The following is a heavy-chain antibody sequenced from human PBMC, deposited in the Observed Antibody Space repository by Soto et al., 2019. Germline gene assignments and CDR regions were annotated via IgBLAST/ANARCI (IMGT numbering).Heavy chain of an antibody. CDR2: VFWDDDK. D-gene: IGHD6-19*01. CDR1: GFSLSTSGVG. J-gene: IGHJ4*02. Sequence: QITLKESGPTLVKPTQALTLTCTFSGFSLSTSGVGVGWIRQPPGKALEWLALVFWDDDKYYCPSLKSRLTITQDTSHHQLVLTMPTMDPVDTATYYCAPRRSGWYVFDNWGQGTLVTVSS. V-gene: IGHV2-5*02. CDR3: APRRSGWYVFDN.